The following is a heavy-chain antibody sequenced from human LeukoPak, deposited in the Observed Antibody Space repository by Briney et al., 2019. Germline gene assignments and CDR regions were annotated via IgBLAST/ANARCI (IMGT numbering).Heavy chain of an antibody. CDR3: AKEGGLRSSWSFDF. Sequence: GGTLRLSCAASGFTFSTNGMSWVRQAPGKWLEWVSAISGSGGSTYYADSVKGRFTISRDNSKNTLYLQMNSLRVEDTAVYYCAKEGGLRSSWSFDFRGQGILVIVSS. D-gene: IGHD6-13*01. CDR1: GFTFSTNG. CDR2: ISGSGGST. V-gene: IGHV3-23*01. J-gene: IGHJ4*02.